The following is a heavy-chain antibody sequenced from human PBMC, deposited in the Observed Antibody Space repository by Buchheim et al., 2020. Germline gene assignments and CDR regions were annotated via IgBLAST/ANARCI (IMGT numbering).Heavy chain of an antibody. J-gene: IGHJ6*02. CDR3: ARPPNYGDQLNYYYYGMDV. V-gene: IGHV1-69*04. CDR2: IIPILGIA. CDR1: GGTFSSYA. Sequence: QVQLVQSGAEVKKPGSSVKVSCKASGGTFSSYAISWVRQAPGQGLEWMGRIIPILGIANYAQKFQGRVTITADKYTSTAYMELSSLRSEDTAVYYCARPPNYGDQLNYYYYGMDVWGQGTT. D-gene: IGHD4-17*01.